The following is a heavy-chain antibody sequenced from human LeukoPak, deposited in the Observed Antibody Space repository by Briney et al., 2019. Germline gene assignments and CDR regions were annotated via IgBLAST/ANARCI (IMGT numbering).Heavy chain of an antibody. CDR3: AKANWGSGY. J-gene: IGHJ4*02. CDR1: GFVFRNYA. V-gene: IGHV3-23*01. D-gene: IGHD7-27*01. Sequence: GSLRLSCVPSGFVFRNYAMSWVRQAPGSGLEWVSGLSGGGGSTFYAESVKGRFTVSRDNSKNTLDLQMNSPRAEDTAVYYCAKANWGSGYWGQGTLVTVSS. CDR2: LSGGGGST.